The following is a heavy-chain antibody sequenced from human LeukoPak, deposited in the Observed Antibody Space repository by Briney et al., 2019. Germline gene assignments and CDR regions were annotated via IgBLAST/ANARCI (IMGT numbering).Heavy chain of an antibody. CDR1: GFTFGDYA. CDR3: VRDAYGAHFDY. CDR2: LTRGGDNDI. D-gene: IGHD2-21*01. J-gene: IGHJ4*02. Sequence: PGRSLRLSCTASGFTFGDYAMNWVRQAPGKGLEWVSTLTRGGDNDIHYADSVKGRFTISRDNSKNSLYLQMNSLRADDTAVYYCVRDAYGAHFDYWGQGTLVTVYS. V-gene: IGHV3-21*06.